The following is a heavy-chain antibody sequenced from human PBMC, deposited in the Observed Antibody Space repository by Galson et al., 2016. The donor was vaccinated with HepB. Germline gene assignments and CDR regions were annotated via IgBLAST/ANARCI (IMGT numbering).Heavy chain of an antibody. CDR3: ARVVLAGTTYDFWSGHDYYDYYGMDV. Sequence: SVKVSCKASGGTFSSYAISWVRQAPGQGLEWMGGIIPIFGTANYAQNVQGRVAFTADESTSTAYMELSSLRSEDTAVYYCARVVLAGTTYDFWSGHDYYDYYGMDVWGQGTTVTVSS. D-gene: IGHD3-3*01. CDR1: GGTFSSYA. J-gene: IGHJ6*02. V-gene: IGHV1-69*13. CDR2: IIPIFGTA.